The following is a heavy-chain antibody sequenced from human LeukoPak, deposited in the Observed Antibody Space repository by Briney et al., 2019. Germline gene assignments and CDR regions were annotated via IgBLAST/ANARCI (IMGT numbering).Heavy chain of an antibody. J-gene: IGHJ4*02. CDR1: GDSISSSYY. Sequence: PSETLSLTCAVSGDSISSSYYWGWIRQPPGKGLEWIATISHAGTTYYNPSLKSRLTMSLDTSKMQFSLDLSSVTAADTAVYYCARINTVKATFDNWGLGDQVTVFS. CDR3: ARINTVKATFDN. D-gene: IGHD3-10*01. V-gene: IGHV4-38-2*01. CDR2: ISHAGTT.